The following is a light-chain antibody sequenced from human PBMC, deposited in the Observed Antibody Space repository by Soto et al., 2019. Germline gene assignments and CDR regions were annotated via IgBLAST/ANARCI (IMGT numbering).Light chain of an antibody. CDR1: TSDVGGYNF. J-gene: IGLJ2*01. CDR3: SSYTRGRVV. Sequence: QSALTQPAPVSGSPGQSITISCTGTTSDVGGYNFVSWYQHHPGKAPKLMIYNAFDRPSGVSNRFSGSKSGNTASLTISGLQAEDEAHYYCSSYTRGRVVFGGGTKVTVL. V-gene: IGLV2-14*03. CDR2: NAF.